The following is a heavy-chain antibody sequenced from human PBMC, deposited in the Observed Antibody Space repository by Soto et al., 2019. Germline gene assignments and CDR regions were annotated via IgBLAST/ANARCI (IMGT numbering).Heavy chain of an antibody. CDR2: ISGSGGST. J-gene: IGHJ4*02. CDR1: GFTFSRYG. CDR3: AKALQMATILRQFDY. V-gene: IGHV3-23*01. Sequence: EVQLLESGGGLVQPGGSLTLSCAASGFTFSRYGMIWVRQAPGNGLEWVSGISGSGGSTYYADSVRGRFTISRDNSKNTVYLQMKSLRVDDTVVYYCAKALQMATILRQFDYWGQGTLVTVSS. D-gene: IGHD5-12*01.